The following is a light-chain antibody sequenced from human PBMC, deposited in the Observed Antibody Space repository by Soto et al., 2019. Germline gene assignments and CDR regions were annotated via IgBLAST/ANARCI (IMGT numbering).Light chain of an antibody. CDR3: QQRNIGPPVT. J-gene: IGKJ5*01. CDR1: PSVTNY. V-gene: IGKV3-11*01. Sequence: EIVLTQSPATLSLSPGERSTLSCMASPSVTNYLAWYQQKPGQAPRLLIYGAFNRATGIPARFSGSGSGTDFTLTISSLEPEDFAVYYCQQRNIGPPVTFGQGTDWRL. CDR2: GAF.